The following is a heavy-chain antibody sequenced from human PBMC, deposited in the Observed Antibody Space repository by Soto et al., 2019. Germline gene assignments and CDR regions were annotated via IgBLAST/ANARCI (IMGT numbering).Heavy chain of an antibody. CDR3: TRDASRDSSARGWFDP. CDR2: ISSNSAYI. Sequence: PGVSLRLSWAASGFTFRSFTMNWVRQAPGKGLEWVSTISSNSAYIYYTDALRGRFTISRDNAKNSLHLQMNSLRAEDTAVYYCTRDASRDSSARGWFDPWGTGTLVTVSS. J-gene: IGHJ5*02. D-gene: IGHD6-13*01. V-gene: IGHV3-21*01. CDR1: GFTFRSFT.